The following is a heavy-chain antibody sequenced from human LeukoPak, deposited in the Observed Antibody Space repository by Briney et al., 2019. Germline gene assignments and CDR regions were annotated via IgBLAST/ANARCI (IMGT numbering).Heavy chain of an antibody. D-gene: IGHD3-10*01. V-gene: IGHV3-30-3*01. CDR3: ARATNGGFGESFDY. CDR2: ISYDGSNK. CDR1: GFTFSTYA. J-gene: IGHJ4*02. Sequence: GGSLRLSCAASGFTFSTYAMHWVRQAPGKGLEWVAIISYDGSNKYYSDSVKGRFTISRDNSKSTLYLQMNSLRAEDTAVYYCARATNGGFGESFDYWGQGTLVTVSS.